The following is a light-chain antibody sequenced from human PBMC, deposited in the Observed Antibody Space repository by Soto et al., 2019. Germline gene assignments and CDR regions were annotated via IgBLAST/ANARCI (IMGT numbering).Light chain of an antibody. V-gene: IGKV3-15*01. J-gene: IGKJ4*01. CDR1: QSVGSN. CDR2: GAS. Sequence: EVVLTQSPATLSVSPGAGATLSCRASQSVGSNLAWYQQKPGQTPRVLIYGASTRAIGIPAWFSGSGFGTEFTLTISSLQSEDFVVYYCQEYSNWPLLSFGGGTKVDIK. CDR3: QEYSNWPLLS.